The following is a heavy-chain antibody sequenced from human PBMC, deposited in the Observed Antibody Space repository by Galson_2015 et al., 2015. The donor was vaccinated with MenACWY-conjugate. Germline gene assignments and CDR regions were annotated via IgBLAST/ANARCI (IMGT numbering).Heavy chain of an antibody. V-gene: IGHV3-30*18. CDR1: GFTFSSYG. CDR3: AKDGGATGHYFDY. J-gene: IGHJ4*02. Sequence: SLRLSCAASGFTFSSYGMHWVRQAPGKGLEWVAVISYDGSNKYYADSVKGRFTISRDNSKNTLYLQMNSLRAEDTAVYYCAKDGGATGHYFDYWGQGTLVTVSS. D-gene: IGHD1-26*01. CDR2: ISYDGSNK.